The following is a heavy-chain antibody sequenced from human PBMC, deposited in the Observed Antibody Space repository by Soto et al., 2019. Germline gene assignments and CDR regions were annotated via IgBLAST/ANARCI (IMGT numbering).Heavy chain of an antibody. CDR1: GGSISSSNW. Sequence: TLSLTCDVSGGSISSSNWWSWVRQPPGKGLEWIGEIYHSGSTNYNPSLKSRVTISVDKSKNQFSLKLSSVTAADTAVYYCARDQSIRADILTGYWNYYYGMDVWGQGTTVTVSS. CDR2: IYHSGST. CDR3: ARDQSIRADILTGYWNYYYGMDV. D-gene: IGHD3-9*01. V-gene: IGHV4-4*02. J-gene: IGHJ6*02.